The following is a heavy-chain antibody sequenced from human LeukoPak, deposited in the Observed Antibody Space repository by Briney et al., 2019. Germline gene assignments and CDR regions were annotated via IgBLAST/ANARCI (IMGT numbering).Heavy chain of an antibody. CDR2: INYGGTT. Sequence: PSETLSLTCGVSGGSITTTSYWSWIRQPPGKELEWIASINYGGTTYYNPSLKSRVTISVDTSKNQFSLRLSSVTAADTAVYLCARYVVYGSGKYYFDYWGQGSLVTVSS. CDR3: ARYVVYGSGKYYFDY. V-gene: IGHV4-39*01. J-gene: IGHJ4*02. CDR1: GGSITTTSY. D-gene: IGHD3-10*01.